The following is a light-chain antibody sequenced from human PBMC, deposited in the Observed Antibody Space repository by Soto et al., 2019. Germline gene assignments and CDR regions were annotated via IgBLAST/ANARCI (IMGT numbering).Light chain of an antibody. J-gene: IGKJ2*01. Sequence: EIVMTQSPATLSVSPGERVTLSCRASQSIANNLAWFQQKSGQAPRLLIHGAFKRATGVSVRCTGSGSGTEFTLTISSLQSKNSAVSYGQQYHNWSPLYTFGQGTKFQIK. CDR2: GAF. V-gene: IGKV3-15*01. CDR1: QSIANN. CDR3: QQYHNWSPLYT.